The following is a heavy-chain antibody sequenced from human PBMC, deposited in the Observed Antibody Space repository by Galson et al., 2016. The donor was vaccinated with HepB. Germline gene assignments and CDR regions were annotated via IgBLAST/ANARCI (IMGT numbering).Heavy chain of an antibody. CDR1: GSTFSSHV. Sequence: SLRLSCAASGSTFSSHVLSWVRQAPGKGLEWVSAINTIGGTTYAESVKGRFTNSRDNSKNTVFLQMSSLRVEDTAIYYCDSPNVGTGSYPPFDNWGQGTRVTVSS. CDR2: INTIGGT. V-gene: IGHV3-23*01. CDR3: DSPNVGTGSYPPFDN. D-gene: IGHD1-26*01. J-gene: IGHJ4*02.